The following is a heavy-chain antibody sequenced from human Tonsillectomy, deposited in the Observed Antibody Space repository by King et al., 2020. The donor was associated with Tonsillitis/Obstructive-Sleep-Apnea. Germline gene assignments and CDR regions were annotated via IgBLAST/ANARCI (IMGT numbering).Heavy chain of an antibody. D-gene: IGHD2-2*02. J-gene: IGHJ6*03. CDR2: INHSGST. Sequence: VQLQQWGAGLLKPSETLSLTCAVYGGSFSGYYWSWIRQPPGKGLEWIGEINHSGSTNYNPSLKSRVTISVDTSKNQFSLKLSYVTAADTAVYYCARNPVVPAAIGPSTYYSYYMDVWGKGTTVTVSS. V-gene: IGHV4-34*01. CDR3: ARNPVVPAAIGPSTYYSYYMDV. CDR1: GGSFSGYY.